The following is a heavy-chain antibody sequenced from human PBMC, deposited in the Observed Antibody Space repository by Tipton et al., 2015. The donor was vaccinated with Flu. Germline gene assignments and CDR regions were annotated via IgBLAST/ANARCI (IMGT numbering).Heavy chain of an antibody. CDR2: ISWNSDTI. CDR1: GFTFEDHA. CDR3: ARSPFGRAPRPVVDC. Sequence: SLRLSCAASGFTFEDHAMHWVRQGPGKGLEWVSFISWNSDTIAYADSVEGRITISRDNAKSSLYLQMNSLRPEDTASYYCARSPFGRAPRPVVDCWGRGALVTVSS. V-gene: IGHV3-9*01. D-gene: IGHD6-6*01. J-gene: IGHJ4*02.